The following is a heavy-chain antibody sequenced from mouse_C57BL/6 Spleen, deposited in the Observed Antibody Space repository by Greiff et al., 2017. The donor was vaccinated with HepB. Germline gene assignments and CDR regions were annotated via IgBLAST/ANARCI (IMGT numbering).Heavy chain of an antibody. Sequence: QVQLKQSGAELVKPGASVKISCKASGYAFSSYWMNWVKQRPGKGLEWIGQIYPGDGDTNYNGKFKGKATLTADKSSSTAYMHRSSLTSEDSAVYFCARSEYYYGSSYGWFAYWGQGTLVTVSA. D-gene: IGHD1-1*01. CDR2: IYPGDGDT. CDR1: GYAFSSYW. J-gene: IGHJ3*01. CDR3: ARSEYYYGSSYGWFAY. V-gene: IGHV1-80*01.